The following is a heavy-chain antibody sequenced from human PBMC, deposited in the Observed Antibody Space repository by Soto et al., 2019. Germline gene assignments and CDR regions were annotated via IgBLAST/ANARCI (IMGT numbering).Heavy chain of an antibody. CDR1: GGTFSIYA. D-gene: IGHD6-13*01. CDR2: VSPIFGTA. V-gene: IGHV1-69*06. J-gene: IGHJ6*02. CDR3: ARSKAAGPITSYYYYGMDV. Sequence: SVKVSCKASGGTFSIYAISSVREAPGQGLEWMGGVSPIFGTADYAQKTRRRVTITADNSTRTEYMELSSLRSEDTGVYDCARSKAAGPITSYYYYGMDVWGQGTRVTAP.